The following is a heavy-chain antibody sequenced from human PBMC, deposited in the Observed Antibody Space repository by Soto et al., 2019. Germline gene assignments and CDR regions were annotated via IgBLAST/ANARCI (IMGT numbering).Heavy chain of an antibody. CDR3: ARAPPD. Sequence: PVGSLSISCASSGCNFSGYWRRWVRQDPGKGLVWVSRINSDGSSTSYADSVKGRFTISRDNAKNTLYLQMNSLRAEDTAVYYCARAPPDWGQGTLVTLSS. V-gene: IGHV3-74*01. CDR2: INSDGSST. CDR1: GCNFSGYW. J-gene: IGHJ4*02.